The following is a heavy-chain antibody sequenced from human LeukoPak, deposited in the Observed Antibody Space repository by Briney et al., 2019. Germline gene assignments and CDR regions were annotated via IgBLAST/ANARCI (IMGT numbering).Heavy chain of an antibody. J-gene: IGHJ6*03. Sequence: SETLSLTCAVYGGSFSGYYWSWIRQPPGKGLEWIGEINHSGSTNYNPPLKSRVTISVDTSKNQFSLKLSSVTAADTAVYYCARSTNYDFWSGYYRSPLSYYYYYMDVWGKGTTVTVSS. CDR3: ARSTNYDFWSGYYRSPLSYYYYYMDV. V-gene: IGHV4-34*01. D-gene: IGHD3-3*01. CDR2: INHSGST. CDR1: GGSFSGYY.